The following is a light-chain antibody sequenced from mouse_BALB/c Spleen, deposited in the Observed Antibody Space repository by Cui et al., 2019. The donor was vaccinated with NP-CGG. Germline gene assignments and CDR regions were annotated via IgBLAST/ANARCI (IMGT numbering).Light chain of an antibody. CDR2: GTN. J-gene: IGLJ1*01. CDR1: TGAVTTSNY. V-gene: IGLV1*01. Sequence: VVTQESALTTSPGETVTLTCRSSTGAVTTSNYANCVQEKPDHLFTGLIGGTNNRAPGVPARFSGSLIGDKAALTITGAQTEDESIYFCALWYSNHWVFGGGTKLTVL. CDR3: ALWYSNHWV.